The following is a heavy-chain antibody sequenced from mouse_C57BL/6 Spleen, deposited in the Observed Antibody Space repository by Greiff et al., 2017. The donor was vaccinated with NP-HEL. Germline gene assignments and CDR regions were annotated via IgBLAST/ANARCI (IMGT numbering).Heavy chain of an antibody. CDR2: ISDGGSYT. J-gene: IGHJ3*01. CDR1: GFTFSSYA. V-gene: IGHV5-4*01. D-gene: IGHD2-3*01. Sequence: EVKLVESGGGLVKPGGSLKLSCAASGFTFSSYAMSWVRQTPEKRLEWVATISDGGSYTYYPDNVKGRFTISRDNAKNNLYLQMSHLKSEDTAMYYCAREGVPIYDGYYGFAYWGQGTLVTVSA. CDR3: AREGVPIYDGYYGFAY.